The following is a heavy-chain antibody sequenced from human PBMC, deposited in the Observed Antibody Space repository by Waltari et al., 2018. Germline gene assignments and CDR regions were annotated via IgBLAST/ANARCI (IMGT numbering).Heavy chain of an antibody. V-gene: IGHV1-69*14. CDR2: IIPIFGTA. CDR1: GGTFSSSA. D-gene: IGHD4-4*01. Sequence: QVQLVQSGAEVKKPGSSVKVSCKASGGTFSSSAFTWVRQAPGQGLAWMGRIIPIFGTANYARKFQGRVTITADKATSTAYMELSSLRTEDTAVYYCARRVTHPSHEIINWFDPWGQGTLVTVSS. CDR3: ARRVTHPSHEIINWFDP. J-gene: IGHJ5*02.